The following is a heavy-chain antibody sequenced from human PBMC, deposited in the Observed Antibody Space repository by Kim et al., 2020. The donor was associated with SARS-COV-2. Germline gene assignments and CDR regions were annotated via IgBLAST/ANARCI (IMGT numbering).Heavy chain of an antibody. D-gene: IGHD3-16*02. J-gene: IGHJ3*02. Sequence: SVKVSCKASGGTFSSYAISWVRQAPGQGLEWMGGIIPIFGTANYAQKFQGRVTITADESTSTAYMELSSLRSEDTAVYYCAREIGETMITFGGVIVWDAFDIWGQGTMVTVSS. V-gene: IGHV1-69*13. CDR2: IIPIFGTA. CDR1: GGTFSSYA. CDR3: AREIGETMITFGGVIVWDAFDI.